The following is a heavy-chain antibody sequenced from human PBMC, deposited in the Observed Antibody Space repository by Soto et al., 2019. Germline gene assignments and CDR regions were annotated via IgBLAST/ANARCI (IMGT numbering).Heavy chain of an antibody. Sequence: SVKVSCKASGGTFSSYRFNWVRQARGQGLEWLGGIVPIYRTADYAQKFQGRVTITADESTRTVYMELSSLKSQDTALYYCARDSGAKLSSSWGQGTLVTDS. CDR1: GGTFSSYR. CDR2: IVPIYRTA. CDR3: ARDSGAKLSSS. J-gene: IGHJ4*02. V-gene: IGHV1-69*13. D-gene: IGHD6-13*01.